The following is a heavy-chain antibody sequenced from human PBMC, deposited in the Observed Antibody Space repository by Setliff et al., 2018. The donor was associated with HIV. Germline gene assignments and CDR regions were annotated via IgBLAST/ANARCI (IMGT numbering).Heavy chain of an antibody. Sequence: PGGSLRLSCVASGFTFRSYWMTWVRQAPGKGLDWVAHIGSSNHGIHYTASVQGRFTVSRDNASNLLFLQMNNLRDEDTAVYYCASFYGDYGYWGHGTQVTVSS. D-gene: IGHD3-10*01. V-gene: IGHV3-48*02. J-gene: IGHJ4*01. CDR3: ASFYGDYGY. CDR1: GFTFRSYW. CDR2: IGSSNHGI.